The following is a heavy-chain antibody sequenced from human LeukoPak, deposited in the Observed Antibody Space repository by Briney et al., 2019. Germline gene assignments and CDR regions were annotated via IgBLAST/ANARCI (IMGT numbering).Heavy chain of an antibody. CDR1: GGSFSGYY. V-gene: IGHV4-34*01. CDR2: INHSGST. D-gene: IGHD3-22*01. CDR3: ARDLIPINYYDSSGYYPKMKYYYYYGMDV. J-gene: IGHJ6*02. Sequence: PSETLSLTCAVYGGSFSGYYWSWIRQPPGKGLEWIGEINHSGSTNYNPSLKSRVTISVDTSKNQSSLKLSSVTAADTAVYYCARDLIPINYYDSSGYYPKMKYYYYYGMDVWGQGTTVTVSS.